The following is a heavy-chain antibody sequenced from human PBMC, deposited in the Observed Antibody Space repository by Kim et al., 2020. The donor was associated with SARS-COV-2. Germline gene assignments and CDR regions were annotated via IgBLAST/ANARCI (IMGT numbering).Heavy chain of an antibody. D-gene: IGHD4-4*01. CDR3: ERHNECNSHVDY. Sequence: NPSLNRRVTLTVDTAKNQFSLKLSSVTTTDTAVYYCERHNECNSHVDYWGQGTLVTVSS. J-gene: IGHJ4*02. V-gene: IGHV4-39*01.